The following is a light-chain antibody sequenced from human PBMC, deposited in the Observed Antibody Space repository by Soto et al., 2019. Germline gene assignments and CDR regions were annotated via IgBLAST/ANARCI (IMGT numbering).Light chain of an antibody. J-gene: IGKJ2*01. CDR2: SAS. V-gene: IGKV1-39*01. Sequence: DIQMTQSPSSLSASVGDRVTITCQASQTISNYLNWYQQKPGKAPNLLIYSASSLQGGVPSRFSGSGAGADFTLTISSLQPEDFGTYYCQQSYTTPRTFGQGTKLEIK. CDR3: QQSYTTPRT. CDR1: QTISNY.